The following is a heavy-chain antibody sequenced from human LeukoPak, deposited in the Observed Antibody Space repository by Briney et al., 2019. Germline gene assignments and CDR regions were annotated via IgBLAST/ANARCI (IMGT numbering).Heavy chain of an antibody. CDR2: ISTDGSST. D-gene: IGHD3-16*01. J-gene: IGHJ5*02. CDR3: ARTRTLPIAGGFDT. CDR1: GFTFSSYW. Sequence: GGSLRLSCAASGFTFSSYWMHWVRQGPGKGLVWASRISTDGSSTDYADSAKGRFTISRENAKNTLYLQMNSLRAEDTAVYYCARTRTLPIAGGFDTWGQGSLVTVSS. V-gene: IGHV3-74*01.